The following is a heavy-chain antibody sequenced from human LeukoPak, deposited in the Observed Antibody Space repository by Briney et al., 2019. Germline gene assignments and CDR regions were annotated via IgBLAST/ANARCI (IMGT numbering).Heavy chain of an antibody. V-gene: IGHV4-59*08. Sequence: SETLSLTCTVSGGSISSYYWSWIRQPPGKGLEWIGYIYCSGSTDYNPSLKSRVTISVDTSKNQFSLKLSSVTAADTAVYYCARHRIAAALNWFDPWGQGTLVTVSS. CDR1: GGSISSYY. D-gene: IGHD6-13*01. CDR2: IYCSGST. CDR3: ARHRIAAALNWFDP. J-gene: IGHJ5*02.